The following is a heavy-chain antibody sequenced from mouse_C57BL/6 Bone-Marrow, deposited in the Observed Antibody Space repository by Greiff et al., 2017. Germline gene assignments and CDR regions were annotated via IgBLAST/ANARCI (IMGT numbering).Heavy chain of an antibody. CDR3: ARTVVYFDY. D-gene: IGHD1-1*01. CDR2: IDPSDSYT. CDR1: CYTFTSYW. Sequence: VQLQQPGAELVRPGTSVKLSCKASCYTFTSYWLLWVKQRPGQGLEWIGVIDPSDSYTNYNQKFKGKATLTVDTSSSTAYMQLSSLTSEDSAVYYCARTVVYFDYWGQGATLTVSS. J-gene: IGHJ2*01. V-gene: IGHV1-59*01.